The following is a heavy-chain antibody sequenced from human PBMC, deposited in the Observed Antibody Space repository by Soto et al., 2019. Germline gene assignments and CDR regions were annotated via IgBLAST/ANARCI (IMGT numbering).Heavy chain of an antibody. V-gene: IGHV4-59*01. CDR1: GGSISSYY. Sequence: QVQLQESGPGLVKPSETLSLTCTVSGGSISSYYWTWIRQPPGKGLEWIGYIFSSGLTNYSPSLKSRVTMTLDTSKNQFSLKLSSVTAADTAVYYCARGRYGYYDSWGQGTLVTVSS. CDR2: IFSSGLT. D-gene: IGHD3-10*01. J-gene: IGHJ4*02. CDR3: ARGRYGYYDS.